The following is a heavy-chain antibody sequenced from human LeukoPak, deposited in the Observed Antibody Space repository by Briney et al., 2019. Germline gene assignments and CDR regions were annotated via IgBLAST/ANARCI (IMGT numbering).Heavy chain of an antibody. CDR1: GGSISSSSYY. CDR3: ARYEGISLAGNAFDI. J-gene: IGHJ3*02. CDR2: IYYSGNT. D-gene: IGHD3-10*01. Sequence: SETLSLTRTVSGGSISSSSYYWGWIRQPPGKGLEWIGYIYYSGNTNYNPSLKSRVTISVDTSKNQFSLKLTSVTAADTAVYYCARYEGISLAGNAFDIWGQGTMVTVSS. V-gene: IGHV4-61*05.